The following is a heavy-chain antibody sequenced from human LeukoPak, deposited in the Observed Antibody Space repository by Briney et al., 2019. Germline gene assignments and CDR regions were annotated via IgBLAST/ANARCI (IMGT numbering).Heavy chain of an antibody. J-gene: IGHJ4*02. CDR3: ARRRFVRGPDVVNPFDY. D-gene: IGHD2-8*01. CDR1: GGSISSGSYY. V-gene: IGHV4-39*01. CDR2: INYSGST. Sequence: SETLSLTCIVSGGSISSGSYYWGWIRQPPGKGLEWIGSINYSGSTYYNPSLKSRVTISVDTSKNQFSLKLSSVTAADTAVYYCARRRFVRGPDVVNPFDYWGQGTLVTVSS.